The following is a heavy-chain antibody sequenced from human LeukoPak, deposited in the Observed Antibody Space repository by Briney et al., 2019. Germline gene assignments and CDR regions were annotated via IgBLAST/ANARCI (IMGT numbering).Heavy chain of an antibody. CDR3: AKRDYDILTGYSNDAFDI. CDR1: GFTFSSYA. V-gene: IGHV3-23*01. D-gene: IGHD3-9*01. J-gene: IGHJ3*02. Sequence: GGSLRLSCAASGFTFSSYAMSWVRQAPGKELEWVSAISGSGGSTYYADSVKGRFTISRDNSKNTLYLQMNSLRAEDTAVYYCAKRDYDILTGYSNDAFDIWGQGTMVTVSS. CDR2: ISGSGGST.